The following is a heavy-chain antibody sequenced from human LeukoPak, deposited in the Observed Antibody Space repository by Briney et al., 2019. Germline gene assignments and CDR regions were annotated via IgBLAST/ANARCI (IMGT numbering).Heavy chain of an antibody. CDR2: IYYSGST. V-gene: IGHV4-59*01. CDR1: GGSISSCY. J-gene: IGHJ6*02. D-gene: IGHD3-22*01. CDR3: ARGPHYHDSSGYSPSYSYAMDV. Sequence: SETLSLTCTVSGGSISSCYWSWIRQPPGKGLEWIGYIYYSGSTNYNPSLRSRVTISVDTSKNQFSLDLRSVTAADTAVYYCARGPHYHDSSGYSPSYSYAMDVWGQGTTVTVSS.